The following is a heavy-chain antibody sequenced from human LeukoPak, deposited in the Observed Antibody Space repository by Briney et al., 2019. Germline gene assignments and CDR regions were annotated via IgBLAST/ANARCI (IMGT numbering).Heavy chain of an antibody. Sequence: GASVKVSCKASGYTFTSYDINWVRQATGQGLEWMGWMNPNSGNTGYAQKFQGRVTMTRNTSISTAYMELSSLRSEDTAVYYCTTDRGGLEWLSVMDVWGQGTTVTVSS. D-gene: IGHD3-3*01. V-gene: IGHV1-8*01. CDR2: MNPNSGNT. J-gene: IGHJ6*02. CDR3: TTDRGGLEWLSVMDV. CDR1: GYTFTSYD.